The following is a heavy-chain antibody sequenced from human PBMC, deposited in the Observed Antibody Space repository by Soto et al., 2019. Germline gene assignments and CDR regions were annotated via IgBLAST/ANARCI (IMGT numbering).Heavy chain of an antibody. CDR1: GYTFTEFY. J-gene: IGHJ6*02. CDR2: INARNDGT. CDR3: ARRLGGGGDYFYGMDV. Sequence: QVQLVQSGPEMKKPGASVKVSCKTSGYTFTEFYIHWMRQVPGRGLEWMGWINARNDGTKFAEKFKAALTKTTDPSISTSYMELSSLTFDDTAVYYWARRLGGGGDYFYGMDVWGQGTAVTVSS. D-gene: IGHD3-16*01. V-gene: IGHV1-2*02.